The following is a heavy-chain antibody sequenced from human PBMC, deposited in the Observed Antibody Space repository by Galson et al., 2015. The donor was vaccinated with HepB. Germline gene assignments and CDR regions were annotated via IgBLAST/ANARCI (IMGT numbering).Heavy chain of an antibody. CDR3: AREGIMSYHDSSGYHYFDI. Sequence: SVKVSCKASGGTFSSYAISWVRQAPGQGLEWVGRIIPILGIANYAQKFQGRVTITADKSTSTAYMELSSLRSEDTAVYYCAREGIMSYHDSSGYHYFDIWGQGTMVTVSS. D-gene: IGHD3-22*01. CDR1: GGTFSSYA. J-gene: IGHJ3*02. V-gene: IGHV1-69*04. CDR2: IIPILGIA.